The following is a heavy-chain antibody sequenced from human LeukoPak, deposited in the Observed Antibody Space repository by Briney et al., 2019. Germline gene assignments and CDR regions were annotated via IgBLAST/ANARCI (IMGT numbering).Heavy chain of an antibody. D-gene: IGHD2-2*01. Sequence: SVKVSCKASGGTFSSYAISWVRQAPGQGLEWMGGIIPIFGTANYAQKFQGRVTITADKSTSTAYTELSSLRSEDTAVYYCARGRIVVPRVVNYYYYYGMDVWGKGTTVTVSS. CDR2: IIPIFGTA. CDR1: GGTFSSYA. V-gene: IGHV1-69*06. J-gene: IGHJ6*04. CDR3: ARGRIVVPRVVNYYYYYGMDV.